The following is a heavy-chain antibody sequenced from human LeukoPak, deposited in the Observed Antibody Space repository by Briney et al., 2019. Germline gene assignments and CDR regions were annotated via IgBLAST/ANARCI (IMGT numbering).Heavy chain of an antibody. CDR2: IYYSGST. J-gene: IGHJ5*02. CDR3: ARVVVVAATGIRFDP. D-gene: IGHD2-15*01. V-gene: IGHV4-39*01. CDR1: GGSISSSSYY. Sequence: KPSETLSLTCTVSGGSISSSSYYWGWIRQPPGKGLEWIGSIYYSGSTYYNPSLKSRVTISVDTSKNQFSLKLSSVTAADTAVYYCARVVVVAATGIRFDPWGQGTLVTVSS.